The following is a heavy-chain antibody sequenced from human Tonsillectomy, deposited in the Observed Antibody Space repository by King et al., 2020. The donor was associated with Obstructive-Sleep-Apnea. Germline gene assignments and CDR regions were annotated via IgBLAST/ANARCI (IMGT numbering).Heavy chain of an antibody. D-gene: IGHD3-9*01. J-gene: IGHJ4*02. V-gene: IGHV3-48*04. Sequence: VQLVESGGGLVQSGGSLRLSCAASGFSFSSYNMHWVRQAPGKGLEWLSYISSSSGTTSHADSVRGRFTISRDNAKNSLYLQMNSLRAEDTAIYYCARSFDWLSNPLDYWGQGTLVTVSS. CDR2: ISSSSGTT. CDR1: GFSFSSYN. CDR3: ARSFDWLSNPLDY.